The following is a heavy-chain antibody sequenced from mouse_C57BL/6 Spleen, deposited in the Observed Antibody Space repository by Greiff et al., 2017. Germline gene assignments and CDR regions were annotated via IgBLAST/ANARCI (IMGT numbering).Heavy chain of an antibody. D-gene: IGHD1-1*01. CDR3: ARIDYYGSSYDWYFDV. V-gene: IGHV1-82*01. J-gene: IGHJ1*03. CDR1: GYAFSSSW. CDR2: IYPGDGDT. Sequence: VKLVESGPELVKPGASVKISCKASGYAFSSSWMNWVKQRPGKGLEWIGRIYPGDGDTNYNGKFKGKATLTADKSSSTAYMQLSSLTSEDSAVYFCARIDYYGSSYDWYFDVWGTGTTVTVSS.